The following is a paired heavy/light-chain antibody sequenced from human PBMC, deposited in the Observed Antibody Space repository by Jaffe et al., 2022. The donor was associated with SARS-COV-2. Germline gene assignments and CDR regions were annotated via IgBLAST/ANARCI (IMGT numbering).Light chain of an antibody. J-gene: IGKJ1*01. Sequence: EIVMTQSPATLSVSLGGRATLSCRASQSISTNLVWYQQKPGQAPRLLIYGASSRATGVPARFSGSGSGTEFTLTISGLQSEDFALYHCQQYDTWPRTFGQGTKVEV. CDR2: GAS. CDR3: QQYDTWPRT. CDR1: QSISTN. V-gene: IGKV3-15*01.
Heavy chain of an antibody. J-gene: IGHJ4*02. CDR1: GFVLTDYA. CDR2: INTAKGDT. Sequence: QVQLVQSGTEVKKPGASVKVSCEVFGFVLTDYAIHWVRQAPGQSLEWMGWINTAKGDTRYSENFQGRLSLTGDTSANTAYMELSSLTSKDTAVYYCARDEDVWGQGALVTVSA. CDR3: ARDEDV. V-gene: IGHV1-3*04.